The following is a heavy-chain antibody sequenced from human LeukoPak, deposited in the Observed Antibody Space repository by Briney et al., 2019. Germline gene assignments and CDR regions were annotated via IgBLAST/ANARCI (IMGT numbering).Heavy chain of an antibody. CDR1: GFTFSNAW. V-gene: IGHV3-30*02. Sequence: GGSLRLSCAASGFTFSNAWMSWVRQAPGKGLEWVAFIRYDGSSIYYADSVKGRFTISRDNAKNSLYLQMNSLRAEDTAVYYCARGEGYRVGAWWYFDYWGQGTLVTVSS. J-gene: IGHJ4*02. CDR2: IRYDGSSI. D-gene: IGHD1-26*01. CDR3: ARGEGYRVGAWWYFDY.